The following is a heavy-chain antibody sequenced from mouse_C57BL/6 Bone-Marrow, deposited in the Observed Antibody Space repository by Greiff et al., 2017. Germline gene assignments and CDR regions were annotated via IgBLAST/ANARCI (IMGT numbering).Heavy chain of an antibody. D-gene: IGHD3-2*02. V-gene: IGHV1-82*01. CDR1: GYAFSSSW. CDR3: AREGGAAQADYFDY. J-gene: IGHJ2*01. Sequence: QVQLQQSGPELVKPGASVKISCKASGYAFSSSWMNWVKQRPGTGLEWIGRIYPGDGDTNYNGKFKGQATLTADKSSSTAYMQRSSLTSEDSAVDFCAREGGAAQADYFDYWGQGNTLTVPS. CDR2: IYPGDGDT.